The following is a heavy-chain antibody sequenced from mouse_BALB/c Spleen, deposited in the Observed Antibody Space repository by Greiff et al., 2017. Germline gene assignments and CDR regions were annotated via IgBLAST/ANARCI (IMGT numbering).Heavy chain of an antibody. J-gene: IGHJ3*01. V-gene: IGHV1-69*02. CDR2: IDPSDSYT. CDR1: GYTFTSYW. CDR3: LYYYGSSSAWFAY. D-gene: IGHD1-1*01. Sequence: VQLQQPGAELVKPGASVKLSCKASGYTFTSYWMHWVKQRPGQGLEWIGEIDPSDSYTNYNQKFKGKATLTVDKSSSTAYMQLSSLTSEDSAVYYCLYYYGSSSAWFAYWGQGTLVTVSA.